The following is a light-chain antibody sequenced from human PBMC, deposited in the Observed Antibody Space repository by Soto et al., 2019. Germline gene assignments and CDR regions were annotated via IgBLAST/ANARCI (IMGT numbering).Light chain of an antibody. CDR2: DAS. J-gene: IGKJ1*01. Sequence: DILMTQSPSTLSGSVGDRVTITCRASQTISSCLAWYQQKPGQAPRLLIYDASTRATGIPARFSGSGSGTDFTLTISSLEPEDFAVYYCQQYSNYPETFGQGTKVDI. V-gene: IGKV3D-15*01. CDR1: QTISSC. CDR3: QQYSNYPET.